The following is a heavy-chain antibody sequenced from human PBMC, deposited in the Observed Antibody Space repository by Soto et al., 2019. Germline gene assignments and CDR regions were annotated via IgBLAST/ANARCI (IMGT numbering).Heavy chain of an antibody. CDR3: AKDRLRNGYYFDN. J-gene: IGHJ4*02. Sequence: PGGSLRLSCAASGFTFSSSAMSWVRQAPGKGLEWVSVISASGGSTYYADSVKGRFTISRDNSKNTLYLQMNSLRAEDTAVYYCAKDRLRNGYYFDNWGQGTLVTVSS. D-gene: IGHD3-22*01. V-gene: IGHV3-23*01. CDR1: GFTFSSSA. CDR2: ISASGGST.